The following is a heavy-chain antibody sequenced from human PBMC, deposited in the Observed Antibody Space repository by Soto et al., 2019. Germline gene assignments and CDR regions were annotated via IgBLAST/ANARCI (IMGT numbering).Heavy chain of an antibody. CDR3: ARALDSSGWYYFGY. J-gene: IGHJ4*02. CDR2: ISYDGSNK. D-gene: IGHD6-19*01. V-gene: IGHV3-30-3*01. CDR1: GFTFSSYA. Sequence: QVQLVESGGGVVQPGRSLRLSCAASGFTFSSYAMHWVRQAPGKGLEWVAVISYDGSNKYYADSVKGRFTISRDNSKNTLYLQMNSLRAEDTAVYYCARALDSSGWYYFGYWGQGTLVTVSS.